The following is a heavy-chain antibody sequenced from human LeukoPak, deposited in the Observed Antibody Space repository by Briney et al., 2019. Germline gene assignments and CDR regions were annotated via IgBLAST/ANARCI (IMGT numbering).Heavy chain of an antibody. Sequence: GGSLRLSCEASGFTFTSYAMHWVRQAPGKGLEWVSAISGSGGSTYYADSVKGRFTISRDNSKNTLYLQMNSLRAEDTAVYYCAKGRGQQLVYYFDYWGQGTLVTVSS. CDR1: GFTFTSYA. CDR2: ISGSGGST. J-gene: IGHJ4*02. D-gene: IGHD6-13*01. CDR3: AKGRGQQLVYYFDY. V-gene: IGHV3-23*01.